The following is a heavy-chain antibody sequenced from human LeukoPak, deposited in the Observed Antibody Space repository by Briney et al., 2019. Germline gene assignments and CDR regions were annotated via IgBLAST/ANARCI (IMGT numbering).Heavy chain of an antibody. D-gene: IGHD6-19*01. CDR2: IYYSGSS. Sequence: SETLSLTCTVSSDSISSYYWTWIRQPPGKGLEWIRYIYYSGSSNYNPSLKSRVTISVDTSKKQFSLKLRSVTAADTAVYFCAREVVAMAGSYFDSWGQGTLVTVSS. CDR3: AREVVAMAGSYFDS. V-gene: IGHV4-59*01. CDR1: SDSISSYY. J-gene: IGHJ4*02.